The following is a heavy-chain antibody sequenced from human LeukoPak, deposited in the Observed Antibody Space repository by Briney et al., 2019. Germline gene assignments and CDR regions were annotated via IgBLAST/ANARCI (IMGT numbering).Heavy chain of an antibody. V-gene: IGHV3-23*01. CDR1: GFTFSSYA. CDR2: ISGSGGST. CDR3: ARDPYSGSYGNYYYLMDV. D-gene: IGHD1-26*01. Sequence: GGSLRLSCAASGFTFSSYAMSWVRQAPGKGLEWVSAISGSGGSTYYADSVKGRFTISRDNSKNTLYLQMNSLRAEDTAVYYCARDPYSGSYGNYYYLMDVWGKGTTVTISS. J-gene: IGHJ6*03.